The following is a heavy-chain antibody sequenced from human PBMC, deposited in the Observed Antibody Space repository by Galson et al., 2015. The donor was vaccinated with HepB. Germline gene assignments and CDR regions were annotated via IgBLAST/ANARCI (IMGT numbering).Heavy chain of an antibody. Sequence: SVKVSCKVSGHTFSELPMHWVRRAPGKGFEWMGGFDPEGGETIYAQKFQGRLTMTEDPSIETAYMELSSLRDEDTAVYYCAAISYGDYGVFDYWGQGTLATVSS. D-gene: IGHD4-17*01. CDR1: GHTFSELP. CDR3: AAISYGDYGVFDY. J-gene: IGHJ4*02. V-gene: IGHV1-24*01. CDR2: FDPEGGET.